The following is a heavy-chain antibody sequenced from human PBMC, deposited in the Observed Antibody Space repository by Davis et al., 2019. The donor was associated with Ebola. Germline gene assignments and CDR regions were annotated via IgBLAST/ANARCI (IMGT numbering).Heavy chain of an antibody. D-gene: IGHD2-2*02. CDR1: GGSISSSSYY. CDR2: IYNSGST. Sequence: PSETLSLTCTVSGGSISSSSYYWGWIRQPPGKGLEWIGSIYNSGSTYYNPSLKSRVTISVDTSKNQFSLNLSSVTAADTAVYYCARAPDKAYQALYRCFDYWGQGTLVTVSS. CDR3: ARAPDKAYQALYRCFDY. V-gene: IGHV4-39*07. J-gene: IGHJ4*02.